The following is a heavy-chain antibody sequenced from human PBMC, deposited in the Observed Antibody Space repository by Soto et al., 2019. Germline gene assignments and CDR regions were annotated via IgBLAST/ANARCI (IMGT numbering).Heavy chain of an antibody. J-gene: IGHJ4*02. D-gene: IGHD6-19*01. CDR1: GGSFSGYY. CDR3: GRGGRRVSCWYLYGH. V-gene: IGHV4-34*01. CDR2: INHSGST. Sequence: QVQLQQWGAGLLKPSETLSLTCAVYGGSFSGYYWSWIRQPPGKGLEWIGEINHSGSTNYNPSLMRRVPIAVDASENQLSLKRGSVTAAHTAMYYCGRGGRRVSCWYLYGHWGQGTLGAVSS.